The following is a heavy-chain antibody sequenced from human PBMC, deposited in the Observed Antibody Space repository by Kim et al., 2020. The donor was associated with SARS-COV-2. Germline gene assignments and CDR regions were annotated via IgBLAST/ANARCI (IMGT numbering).Heavy chain of an antibody. Sequence: YADSRKGRLTISRDNAESSLLLQMNSLRDEDTAVYYCARLLTTVTTYYRDYWGQGTLVTVSS. V-gene: IGHV3-21*01. D-gene: IGHD4-17*01. CDR3: ARLLTTVTTYYRDY. J-gene: IGHJ4*02.